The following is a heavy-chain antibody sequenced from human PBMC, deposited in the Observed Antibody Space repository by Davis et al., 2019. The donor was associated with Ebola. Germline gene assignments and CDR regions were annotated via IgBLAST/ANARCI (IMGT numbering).Heavy chain of an antibody. CDR1: GGSFNGYY. D-gene: IGHD6-19*01. CDR2: ISHTGGT. V-gene: IGHV4-34*01. Sequence: SETLSLTCAVYGGSFNGYYWNWIRQPPGKGLEWIGEISHTGGTIYNPSLKSRVTISVDTSRNQFSLKLSSVTAADTAVYYCASGRIAVAGIDYWGQGTLVTVSS. J-gene: IGHJ4*02. CDR3: ASGRIAVAGIDY.